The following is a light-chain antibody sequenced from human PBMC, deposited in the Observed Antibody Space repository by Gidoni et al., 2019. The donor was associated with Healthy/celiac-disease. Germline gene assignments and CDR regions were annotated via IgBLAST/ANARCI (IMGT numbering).Light chain of an antibody. CDR1: QSVLYSSNNKNY. CDR2: WAS. Sequence: DIVMTQSPDSLAVSLGERATINCKSSQSVLYSSNNKNYLAWYQQKPGQPPKLLIYWASTRESGVPDRFSGRGYGTDFTLTISSLQAEDVAVYYFQQYYSTPYTFGQGTRLEIK. J-gene: IGKJ2*01. CDR3: QQYYSTPYT. V-gene: IGKV4-1*01.